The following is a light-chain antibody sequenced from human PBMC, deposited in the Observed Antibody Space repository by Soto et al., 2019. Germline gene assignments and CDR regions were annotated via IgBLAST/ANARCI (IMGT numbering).Light chain of an antibody. Sequence: LTQPPSTSVAPGQAVTISCNRNSKDVGGYNFVSWYQQHPGKAPKLMIFEVSKRPSGVPDRFSGSKSGSTASLTVSGLQAEDEADYYCSSYAGNNIYYVFGTGTKVPVL. V-gene: IGLV2-8*01. J-gene: IGLJ1*01. CDR3: SSYAGNNIYYV. CDR1: SKDVGGYNF. CDR2: EVS.